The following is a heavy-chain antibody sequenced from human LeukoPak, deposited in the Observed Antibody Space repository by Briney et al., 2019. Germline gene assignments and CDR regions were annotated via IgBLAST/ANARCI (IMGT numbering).Heavy chain of an antibody. CDR2: IYPGDSDT. Sequence: GESLKISCKGSGYSFTSYWIGWVRQMPGKGLAWMGIIYPGDSDTRYSPSFQGQVTISADKSISTAYLQWSSLKASDTAMYYCARPDLSSDSSGWYGFDYWGQGTLVTVSS. J-gene: IGHJ4*02. CDR1: GYSFTSYW. V-gene: IGHV5-51*01. CDR3: ARPDLSSDSSGWYGFDY. D-gene: IGHD6-19*01.